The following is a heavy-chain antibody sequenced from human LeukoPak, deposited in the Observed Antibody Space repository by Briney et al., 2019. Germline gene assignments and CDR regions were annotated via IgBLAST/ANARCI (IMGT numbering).Heavy chain of an antibody. CDR2: VYYSGTT. CDR3: ARGPSDVPFDY. V-gene: IGHV4-59*08. CDR1: GGSISTYY. J-gene: IGHJ4*02. Sequence: SETLSLTCTVSGGSISTYYWSWIRQPPGKGLEWIGYVYYSGTTNYNTSLKSRVTISVDTSKNQFYLKLSSVTAADTAVYYCARGPSDVPFDYWGQGTLVTVSS.